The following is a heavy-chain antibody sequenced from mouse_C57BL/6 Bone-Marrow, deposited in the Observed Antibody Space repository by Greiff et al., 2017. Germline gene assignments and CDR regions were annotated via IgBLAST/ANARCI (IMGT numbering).Heavy chain of an antibody. CDR3: ARRTTIAPLYY. CDR1: GYTFTSYG. Sequence: QVQLQQSGAELARPGASVKLSCKASGYTFTSYGISWVKQRTGQGLEWIGEIDPRSGNTNYNEKFKGKATLTADKSSSAAYMELSSLTSGYSSVYFCARRTTIAPLYYWGQGTTLTVSS. J-gene: IGHJ2*01. D-gene: IGHD1-1*01. V-gene: IGHV1-81*01. CDR2: IDPRSGNT.